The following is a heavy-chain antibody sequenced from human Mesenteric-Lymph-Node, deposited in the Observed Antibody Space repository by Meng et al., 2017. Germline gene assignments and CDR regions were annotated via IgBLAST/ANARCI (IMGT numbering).Heavy chain of an antibody. CDR3: ARDRSGIAVAGTSGY. D-gene: IGHD6-19*01. J-gene: IGHJ4*02. CDR1: GYTFTSYG. V-gene: IGHV1-18*01. CDR2: ISAYNGNK. Sequence: ASVKVSCKASGYTFTSYGISWVRQAPGQGLEWMGWISAYNGNKNYAQKLQGRVTMTTDTSTSTAYMELRSLRSDDTAVYYCARDRSGIAVAGTSGYWGQGTLVTVSS.